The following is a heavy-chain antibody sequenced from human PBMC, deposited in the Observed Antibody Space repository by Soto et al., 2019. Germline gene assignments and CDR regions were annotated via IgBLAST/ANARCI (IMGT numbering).Heavy chain of an antibody. Sequence: EASVKVSCKASGGTFSSYAISWVRQAPGQGLEWMGGIIPIFGTANYAQKFQGRVTITADESTSTAYMELSSLRSEDTAVYYCARAMRGRRIAAASPGIYGMDVWGQGTTVTVSS. V-gene: IGHV1-69*13. J-gene: IGHJ6*02. CDR3: ARAMRGRRIAAASPGIYGMDV. CDR2: IIPIFGTA. CDR1: GGTFSSYA. D-gene: IGHD6-13*01.